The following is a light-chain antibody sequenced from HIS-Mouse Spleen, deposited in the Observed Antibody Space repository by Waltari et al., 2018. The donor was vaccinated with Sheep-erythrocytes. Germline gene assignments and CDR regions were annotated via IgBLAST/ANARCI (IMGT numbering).Light chain of an antibody. J-gene: IGLJ3*02. CDR1: SSDVGSYNL. V-gene: IGLV2-23*01. CDR3: CSYAGSSTPWV. CDR2: EGS. Sequence: QSALTQPASVSGSPGQSITISCTGTSSDVGSYNLVSWYQQHPGKAPKLMIYEGSKRPSGVSYRFSGSKSGNTASLTISGLQADDEADYYCCSYAGSSTPWVFGGGTKLTVL.